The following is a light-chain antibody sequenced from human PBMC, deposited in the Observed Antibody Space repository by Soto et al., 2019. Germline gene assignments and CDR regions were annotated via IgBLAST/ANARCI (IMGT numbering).Light chain of an antibody. CDR1: SSDVGGYNY. CDR3: SSYGGSNNLV. V-gene: IGLV2-8*01. CDR2: EVS. J-gene: IGLJ2*01. Sequence: QSLLTQPPSASGSPGQSVTISCTGTSSDVGGYNYVSWYQQHPGKAPKLMIYEVSKRPSGVPDRFSGSKSGNKASLTVSGLQAEDEADYYCSSYGGSNNLVFGGGTKLTVL.